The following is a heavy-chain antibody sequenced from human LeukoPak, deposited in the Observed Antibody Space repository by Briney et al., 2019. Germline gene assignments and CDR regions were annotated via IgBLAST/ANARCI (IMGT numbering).Heavy chain of an antibody. D-gene: IGHD3-16*01. CDR2: IYYSGST. CDR3: ARVGDYALKD. J-gene: IGHJ4*02. V-gene: IGHV4-39*07. Sequence: QPGGSLRLSCAASGFNFSSYTMNWVRQPPGKGLEWIGSIYYSGSTYYNPSLKSRVTISVDTSKNQFSLKLNSVTAADTAVYYCARVGDYALKDWGQGTLVTVSS. CDR1: GFNFSSYT.